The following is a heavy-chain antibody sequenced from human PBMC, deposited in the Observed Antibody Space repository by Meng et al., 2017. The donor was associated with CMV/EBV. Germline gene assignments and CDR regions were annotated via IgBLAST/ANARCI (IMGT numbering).Heavy chain of an antibody. CDR3: AHRSNFYGSGSRSFDY. CDR1: GFSLITSGVG. D-gene: IGHD3-10*01. CDR2: IYWNGDK. Sequence: SGPTLVKPTQTLTLTCTFSGFSLITSGVGAGWIRQPPGKALEWLAVIYWNGDKRYRPSLESRLSITRDTSKNQVVLTMTNMDPVDTATYYCAHRSNFYGSGSRSFDYWGQGTLVTVSS. V-gene: IGHV2-5*01. J-gene: IGHJ4*02.